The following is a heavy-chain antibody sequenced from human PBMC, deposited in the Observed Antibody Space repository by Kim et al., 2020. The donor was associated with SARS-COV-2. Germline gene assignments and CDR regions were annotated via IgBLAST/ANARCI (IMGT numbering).Heavy chain of an antibody. V-gene: IGHV3-30*18. Sequence: GGSLRLSCAASGFTFSSYGMHWVRQAPGKGLEFVAVISYDGSNKYYADSVKGRFTISRDNSKNTAYLQMNTLRAEDTAVYYCAKSPYDILTDGWFDPWDQGTLVNVSS. CDR2: ISYDGSNK. D-gene: IGHD3-9*01. J-gene: IGHJ5*02. CDR3: AKSPYDILTDGWFDP. CDR1: GFTFSSYG.